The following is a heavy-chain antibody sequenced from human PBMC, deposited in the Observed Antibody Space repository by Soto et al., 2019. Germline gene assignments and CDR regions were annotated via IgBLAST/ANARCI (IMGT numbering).Heavy chain of an antibody. CDR1: GYSFTSYW. CDR3: ARAGREDWLDP. Sequence: LGESLKISCKSSGYSFTSYWIGWVRQMPGKGLEWMGNILPGDSDTRYSASFQGQVTISADKSISTAYLQWSSLKASDTAMYYCARAGREDWLDPWGQGTLVTVSS. V-gene: IGHV5-51*01. CDR2: ILPGDSDT. J-gene: IGHJ5*02. D-gene: IGHD1-1*01.